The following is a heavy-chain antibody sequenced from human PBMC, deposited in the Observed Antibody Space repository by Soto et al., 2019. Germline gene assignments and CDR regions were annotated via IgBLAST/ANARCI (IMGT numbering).Heavy chain of an antibody. CDR3: ARAPMTRVTPAYYYYNAMDV. Sequence: QVQLQESGPGLVKPSETLSLTCTVSGDSVSRGNYYWNWIRQPPGKGLEWIGYIYYSGTTSYNPSLKSRVTISLDTSKNQFSLMLSSVTAADTAMYYCARAPMTRVTPAYYYYNAMDVW. D-gene: IGHD4-17*01. CDR2: IYYSGTT. V-gene: IGHV4-61*01. J-gene: IGHJ6*01. CDR1: GDSVSRGNYY.